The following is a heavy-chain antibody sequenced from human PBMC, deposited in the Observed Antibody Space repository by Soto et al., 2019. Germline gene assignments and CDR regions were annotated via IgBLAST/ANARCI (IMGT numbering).Heavy chain of an antibody. D-gene: IGHD3-9*01. CDR1: GFTFSNNA. V-gene: IGHV3-23*01. CDR2: ISGSGGST. J-gene: IGHJ6*03. Sequence: PGGSLRLSCAASGFTFSNNAMSWVRQAPGKGLEWVSTISGSGGSTYYADSVKGRFTISRDNSKNTLYLQMNSLRAEDTAVYYCARGPAYDILTGADYYYYMDVWGKGTTVTVSS. CDR3: ARGPAYDILTGADYYYYMDV.